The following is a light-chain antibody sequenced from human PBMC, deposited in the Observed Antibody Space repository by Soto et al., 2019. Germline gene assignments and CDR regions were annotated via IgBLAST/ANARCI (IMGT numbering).Light chain of an antibody. CDR2: EVS. J-gene: IGLJ1*01. V-gene: IGLV2-14*01. CDR3: TSYTSTIPYV. CDR1: SNDVGGYNY. Sequence: QSALTQPASVTGSPGQSITIPCTGSSNDVGGYNYVSWYQQHPGQAPKLIIYEVSDRPSGVSPRFSGSKSGNTASLTISGLQVEDEADYFCTSYTSTIPYVFGSGTKVTVL.